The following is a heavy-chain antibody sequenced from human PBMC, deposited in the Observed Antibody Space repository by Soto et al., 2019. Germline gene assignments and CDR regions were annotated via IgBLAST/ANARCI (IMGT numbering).Heavy chain of an antibody. CDR1: GGSVSSGSFY. CDR2: IYNNRSF. CDR3: ARVPLDYSNSHYFDF. D-gene: IGHD6-6*01. V-gene: IGHV4-61*01. Sequence: PSETLSLTCTVSGGSVSSGSFYWSWIRQPPGKALEWIGFIYNNRSFNYNPSLKSRVTMSVDTSKHQFSLKLSSVTAADTAAYYCARVPLDYSNSHYFDFWGQGALVTVSS. J-gene: IGHJ4*02.